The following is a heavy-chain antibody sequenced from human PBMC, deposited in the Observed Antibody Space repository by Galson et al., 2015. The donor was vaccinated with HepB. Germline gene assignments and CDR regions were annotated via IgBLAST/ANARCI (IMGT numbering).Heavy chain of an antibody. CDR3: VKTQPRRKTYYDFWSGHQGDAFDI. Sequence: SLRLSCAASGFTFSSYTMHWVRQAPGRGLEYVSAISSNGGSTYYADSVKGRFTISRDNSKNTLYLQMSSLRAEDTAVYYCVKTQPRRKTYYDFWSGHQGDAFDIWGQGTMVTVSS. V-gene: IGHV3-64D*06. CDR1: GFTFSSYT. D-gene: IGHD3-3*01. J-gene: IGHJ3*02. CDR2: ISSNGGST.